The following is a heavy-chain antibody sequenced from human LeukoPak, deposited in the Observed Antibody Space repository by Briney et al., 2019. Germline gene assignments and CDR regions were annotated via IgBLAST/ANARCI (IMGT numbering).Heavy chain of an antibody. CDR2: ISYDGSNK. D-gene: IGHD3-22*01. CDR1: GFTFSSYA. Sequence: QAGGSLRLSCAASGFTFSSYAMHWVRQAPGKGLEWVAVISYDGSNKYYADSVKGRFTISRDNSKNTLYLQMNNLRAEETATYYCARGRFDYYDSSGYYRPREFYSYYYYMDVWGKGTTVTISS. CDR3: ARGRFDYYDSSGYYRPREFYSYYYYMDV. J-gene: IGHJ6*03. V-gene: IGHV3-30*14.